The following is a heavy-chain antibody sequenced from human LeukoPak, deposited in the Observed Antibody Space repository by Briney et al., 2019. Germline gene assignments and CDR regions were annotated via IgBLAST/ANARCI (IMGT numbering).Heavy chain of an antibody. D-gene: IGHD2-15*01. CDR3: ASMRLDCSGGSCYVDYYYYGMDV. Sequence: SVKVPCKASGGTFSSYAISWVRQAPGQGLEWMGGIIPIFGTANYAQKFQGRVTITADKSTSTAYMELSSLRSEDTAVYYCASMRLDCSGGSCYVDYYYYGMDVWGKGTTVTVSS. V-gene: IGHV1-69*06. CDR2: IIPIFGTA. J-gene: IGHJ6*04. CDR1: GGTFSSYA.